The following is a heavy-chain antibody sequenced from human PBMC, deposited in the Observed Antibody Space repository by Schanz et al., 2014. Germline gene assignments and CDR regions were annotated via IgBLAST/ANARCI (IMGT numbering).Heavy chain of an antibody. Sequence: DSCCTLHIYAKSWVRQAPGKGLEWVSAISASGGTTYYADSVKGSFTISRDNSKNTLYLQMNSLRAEDTAIYYCAKDAPYPFDLWGRGTLSTVSS. CDR1: CCTLHIYA. CDR2: ISASGGTT. V-gene: IGHV3-23*01. CDR3: AKDAPYPFDL. J-gene: IGHJ2*01.